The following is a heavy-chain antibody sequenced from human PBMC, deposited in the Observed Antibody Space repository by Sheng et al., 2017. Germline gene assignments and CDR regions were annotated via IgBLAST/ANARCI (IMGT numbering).Heavy chain of an antibody. CDR2: IYSGGST. Sequence: EVQLVESGGGLIQPGGSLRLSCAASGFTVSSNYMSWVRQAPGKGLEWVSVIYSGGSTYYADSVKGRFTISRDNSKNTLYLQMNSLRAEDTAVYYCARVAPHEYFDWLPYFDYWGQGT. CDR1: GFTVSSNY. CDR3: ARVAPHEYFDWLPYFDY. D-gene: IGHD3-9*01. J-gene: IGHJ4*02. V-gene: IGHV3-53*01.